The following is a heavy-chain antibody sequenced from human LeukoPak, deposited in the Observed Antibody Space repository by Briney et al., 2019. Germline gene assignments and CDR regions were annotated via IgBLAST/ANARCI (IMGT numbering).Heavy chain of an antibody. CDR3: ARAGSFLFSSVNWFDP. Sequence: GGSLRLSCAASGFTFSSYAMHWVRQAPGKGLEWVAVISYDGSNKYYADSVKGRFTISRDNSKNTLYLQMNSLRAEDTAVYYCARAGSFLFSSVNWFDPWGQGTLVTVSS. J-gene: IGHJ5*02. V-gene: IGHV3-30*04. CDR2: ISYDGSNK. D-gene: IGHD2/OR15-2a*01. CDR1: GFTFSSYA.